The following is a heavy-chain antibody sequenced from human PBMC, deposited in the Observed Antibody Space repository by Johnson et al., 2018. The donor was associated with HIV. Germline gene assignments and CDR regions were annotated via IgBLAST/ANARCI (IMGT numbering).Heavy chain of an antibody. CDR2: ISYDGNNK. CDR1: GFTFSNSA. CDR3: ARYCSGGSCYSVWQKNYAFDI. V-gene: IGHV3-30-3*01. J-gene: IGHJ3*02. D-gene: IGHD2-15*01. Sequence: QVQLVESGGGLVQPGTSLRLSCAASGFTFSNSAMHWVRQAPGKGLEWVAVISYDGNNKYYADSVKGRFTISRDNSKNTLYLQLNSLRAEDTAVYYCARYCSGGSCYSVWQKNYAFDIWGQGTMVTVSS.